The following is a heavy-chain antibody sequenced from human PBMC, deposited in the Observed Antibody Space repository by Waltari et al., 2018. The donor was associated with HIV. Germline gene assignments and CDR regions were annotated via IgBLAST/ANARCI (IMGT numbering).Heavy chain of an antibody. D-gene: IGHD3-22*01. Sequence: EVQLLESGGGLVQPGGSLRLSCAASGFTFSSYAMSWVRQAPGKGLEGVAAIRGSGGSTYDADSVKGRFTISRDNSKNTLYLQMNSLRAEDTAVYYCAKPSGLLRYYGMDVWGQGTTVTVSS. CDR1: GFTFSSYA. CDR2: IRGSGGST. J-gene: IGHJ6*02. CDR3: AKPSGLLRYYGMDV. V-gene: IGHV3-23*01.